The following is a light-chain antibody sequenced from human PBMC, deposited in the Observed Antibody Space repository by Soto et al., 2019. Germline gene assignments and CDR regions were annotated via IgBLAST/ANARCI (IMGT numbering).Light chain of an antibody. J-gene: IGKJ4*01. CDR2: DAY. CDR1: QTVSRS. Sequence: NVLTQSPAALSLAPGETATLSCRASQTVSRSLAWYQQRPGQAPRLLIYDAYNRATGIPARFSGGGSGTDFTLTISRLEPEDFAVYYCQQHGDLISFGGGTKVDNK. V-gene: IGKV3-11*01. CDR3: QQHGDLIS.